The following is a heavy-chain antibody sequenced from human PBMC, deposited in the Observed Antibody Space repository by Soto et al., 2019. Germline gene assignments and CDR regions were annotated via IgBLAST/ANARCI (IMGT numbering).Heavy chain of an antibody. CDR1: GFTFSDYY. D-gene: IGHD3-10*02. V-gene: IGHV3-11*06. CDR2: ISSSSSYT. J-gene: IGHJ3*02. Sequence: GESLKISCAASGFTFSDYYMSWIRQAPGKGLEWVSYISSSSSYTNYADSVKGIFTISRDNAKTSLYLQMNSLRAEDTAVYYCATPGWVFGECAFDIWGQGTMVTVSS. CDR3: ATPGWVFGECAFDI.